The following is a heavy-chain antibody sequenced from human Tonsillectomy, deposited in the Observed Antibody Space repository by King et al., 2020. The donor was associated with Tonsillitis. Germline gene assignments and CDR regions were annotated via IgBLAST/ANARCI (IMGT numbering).Heavy chain of an antibody. J-gene: IGHJ4*02. CDR3: AKAVHLYS. CDR1: GFIFSDYY. CDR2: ISGSGSTT. Sequence: VQLVESGGGLVKPGGSLRLSCAASGFIFSDYYMSWIRQAPGKGLEWVSYISGSGSTTYYADSVKGRFTISRDNARKLVFLQMNSLRVEDTAKYYCAKAVHLYSWGQGTLVTVSS. V-gene: IGHV3-11*01. D-gene: IGHD3-10*02.